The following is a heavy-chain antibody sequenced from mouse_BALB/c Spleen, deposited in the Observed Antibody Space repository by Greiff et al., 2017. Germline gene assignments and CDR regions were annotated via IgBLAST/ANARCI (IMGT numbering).Heavy chain of an antibody. D-gene: IGHD3-1*01. CDR2: ISSGGGNT. V-gene: IGHV5-9*03. Sequence: EVKLMESGGGLVKPGGSLKLSCAASGFTFSSYTMSWVRQTPEKRLEWVATISSGGGNTYYPDSVKGRFTISRDNAKNNLYLQMSSLRSEDTALYYCYLGPGAYWGQGTLVTVSA. CDR3: YLGPGAY. CDR1: GFTFSSYT. J-gene: IGHJ3*01.